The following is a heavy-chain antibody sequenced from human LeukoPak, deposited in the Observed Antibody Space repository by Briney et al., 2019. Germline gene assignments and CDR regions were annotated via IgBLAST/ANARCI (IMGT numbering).Heavy chain of an antibody. Sequence: ASVEVSCKASGYTFTSYAMNWGRQAPGRGLEWMGWINTNTGNPTYAQGFTGRFVFSLDTSVSTAYLQISSLKAEDTAVYYCARTGDHWFDPWGQGTLVTVSS. CDR1: GYTFTSYA. CDR3: ARTGDHWFDP. CDR2: INTNTGNP. V-gene: IGHV7-4-1*02. J-gene: IGHJ5*02. D-gene: IGHD7-27*01.